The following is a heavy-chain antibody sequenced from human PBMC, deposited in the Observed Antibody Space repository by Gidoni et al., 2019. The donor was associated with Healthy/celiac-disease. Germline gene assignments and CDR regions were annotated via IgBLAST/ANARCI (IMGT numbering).Heavy chain of an antibody. V-gene: IGHV4-4*02. CDR2: IYHSGST. J-gene: IGHJ4*02. D-gene: IGHD4-17*01. Sequence: QVQLQESGPGLVKPSGTLSLTCAVSGGSISSSNWWSWVRQPPGKGLEWIGEIYHSGSTNYNPSLKSRVTISVDKSKNQFSLKLSSVTAADTAVYYCARIVLGIRYGESGAFDYWGQGTLVTVSS. CDR3: ARIVLGIRYGESGAFDY. CDR1: GGSISSSNW.